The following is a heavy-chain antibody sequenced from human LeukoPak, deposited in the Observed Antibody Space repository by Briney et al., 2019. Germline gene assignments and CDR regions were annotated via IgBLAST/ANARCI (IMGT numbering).Heavy chain of an antibody. CDR3: ARVVPAAILGWFDP. D-gene: IGHD2-2*02. Sequence: SVKVSCKASGGTFSSYAISWVRQAPGQGLEWMGGIMPIFGTANYAQKFQGRVTITTDESTSTAYMELSSLRSEDTAVYYCARVVPAAILGWFDPWGQGTLVTVSS. CDR2: IMPIFGTA. CDR1: GGTFSSYA. J-gene: IGHJ5*02. V-gene: IGHV1-69*05.